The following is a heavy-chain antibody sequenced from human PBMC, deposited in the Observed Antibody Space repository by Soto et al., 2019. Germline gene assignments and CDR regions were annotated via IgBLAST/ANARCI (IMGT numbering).Heavy chain of an antibody. CDR2: IYYSGST. CDR3: ARRKSSYYYGMDV. V-gene: IGHV4-39*01. D-gene: IGHD6-6*01. CDR1: CVSISSSSYY. Sequence: SETLSLTCIVSCVSISSSSYYWGWIRQPPGKGLEWIGNIYYSGSTYYNPSLKSRVTISGDTSKNQFSLKLSSVTAADTAVYYCARRKSSYYYGMDVWGQGTTVTVSS. J-gene: IGHJ6*02.